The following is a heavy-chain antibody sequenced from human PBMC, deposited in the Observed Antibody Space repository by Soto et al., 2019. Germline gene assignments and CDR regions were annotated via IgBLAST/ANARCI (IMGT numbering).Heavy chain of an antibody. CDR3: ARLYYYDTSGYYSVEDY. Sequence: QVQLVQSGAEVKKPGASVKVSCKASGYTFNRYAISWVRQAPGQGLEWMGWISAYNGNTNYAQKLQGRVTMTTDTSASPAYMELRRLRSDDTAVPYCARLYYYDTSGYYSVEDYWGQGTLVTVSS. J-gene: IGHJ4*02. CDR2: ISAYNGNT. V-gene: IGHV1-18*01. CDR1: GYTFNRYA. D-gene: IGHD3-22*01.